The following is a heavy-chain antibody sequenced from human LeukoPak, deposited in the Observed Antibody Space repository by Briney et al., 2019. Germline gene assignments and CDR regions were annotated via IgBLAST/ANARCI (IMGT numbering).Heavy chain of an antibody. J-gene: IGHJ6*04. Sequence: GGSLRLSCAASGFTVSSNYMSWVRQAPGKGLEWVSVIYSGGSTYYANSVKGRFTISRDNSKNTLYLQMNSLRAEDTAVYYCAELGITMIGGVWGKGTTVTISS. CDR2: IYSGGST. V-gene: IGHV3-53*01. CDR3: AELGITMIGGV. CDR1: GFTVSSNY. D-gene: IGHD3-10*02.